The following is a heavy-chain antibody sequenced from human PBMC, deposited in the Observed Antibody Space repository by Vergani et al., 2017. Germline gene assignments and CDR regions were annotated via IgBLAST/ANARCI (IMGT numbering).Heavy chain of an antibody. J-gene: IGHJ4*02. D-gene: IGHD6-19*01. Sequence: QVHLEQSGTEVKKPGSSVKVSCKVSGDIFNNYTVTWVRQAPGQGLEWMGRIIPIIRLATSAQKFQDRVKITGDTSTNTVYMEMNNLRSKDTAVYYCARVSPGDNSGWEPFDYWGQGTLVTVSS. CDR2: IIPIIRLA. V-gene: IGHV1-69*02. CDR3: ARVSPGDNSGWEPFDY. CDR1: GDIFNNYT.